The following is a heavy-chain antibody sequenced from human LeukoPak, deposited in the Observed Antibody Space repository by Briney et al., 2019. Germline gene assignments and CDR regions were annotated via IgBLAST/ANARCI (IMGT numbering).Heavy chain of an antibody. CDR2: IYTSGST. Sequence: SETLSLSRTVSGVAISSYYRSWIRQPAGKGLEWIGRIYTSGSTTYTTSPKSRVTLSVDTSKHQSSLKLSSVPAADTAVYYCAGASPRFYQLLGRKGYAFDIWGRGTMVSVPS. V-gene: IGHV4-4*07. CDR3: AGASPRFYQLLGRKGYAFDI. CDR1: GVAISSYY. D-gene: IGHD2-2*01. J-gene: IGHJ3*02.